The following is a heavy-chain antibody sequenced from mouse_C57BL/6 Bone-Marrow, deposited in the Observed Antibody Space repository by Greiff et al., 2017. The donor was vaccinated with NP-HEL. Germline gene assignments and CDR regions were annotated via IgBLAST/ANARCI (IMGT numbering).Heavy chain of an antibody. J-gene: IGHJ3*01. Sequence: EVQLVESGGDLVKPGGSLKLSCAASGFTFSSYGMSWVRQTPDKRLEWVATISSGGSYTYYPDSVKGRFTISRDNAKNTLYLQMSSLKSEDTAMYYCARRSYYYGSGLAWFAYWGQGTLVTVSA. V-gene: IGHV5-6*01. D-gene: IGHD1-1*01. CDR3: ARRSYYYGSGLAWFAY. CDR1: GFTFSSYG. CDR2: ISSGGSYT.